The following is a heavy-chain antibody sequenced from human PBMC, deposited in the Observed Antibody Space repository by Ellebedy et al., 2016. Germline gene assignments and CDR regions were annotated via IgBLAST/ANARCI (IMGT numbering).Heavy chain of an antibody. J-gene: IGHJ4*02. V-gene: IGHV3-23*01. CDR1: GSTFSSYA. CDR2: ISGSGNST. Sequence: GESLKISCAASGSTFSSYAMSWVRQAPGKGLEWVSAISGSGNSTFYADSVKGRFTISRDNSKNMLYLQMNSLRAEDTAVHYCAKGMDYFDYWGQGTLVTVSS. D-gene: IGHD5-24*01. CDR3: AKGMDYFDY.